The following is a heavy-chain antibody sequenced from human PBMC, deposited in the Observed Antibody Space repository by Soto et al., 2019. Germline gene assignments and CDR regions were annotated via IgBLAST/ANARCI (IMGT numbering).Heavy chain of an antibody. CDR3: ASWPRIGLEWLSTC. D-gene: IGHD3-3*01. Sequence: QVQLVESGGGLVKPGGSLRLSCAASGFTFSDYYMSWIRQAPGKGLEWVSYISSSGSTIYYADSVKGRFTISRDNAKNSLYLQMNSLRAEDPAVYYCASWPRIGLEWLSTCWGQGTLVTVSS. CDR2: ISSSGSTI. CDR1: GFTFSDYY. J-gene: IGHJ4*02. V-gene: IGHV3-11*01.